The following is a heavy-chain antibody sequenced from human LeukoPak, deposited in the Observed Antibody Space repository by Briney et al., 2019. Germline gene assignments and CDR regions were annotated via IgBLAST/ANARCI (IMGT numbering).Heavy chain of an antibody. J-gene: IGHJ4*02. CDR3: ASAIVGTRGGFDY. Sequence: ASVKVSCKASGYTFTSYGLNWVRQAPGQGLEWMGWINTNTGKSTYAQGFTGRFVFSLDTSVSTAYLQISRLKAEDTAVYYCASAIVGTRGGFDYWGQGTLVTVSS. CDR2: INTNTGKS. CDR1: GYTFTSYG. V-gene: IGHV7-4-1*02. D-gene: IGHD1-26*01.